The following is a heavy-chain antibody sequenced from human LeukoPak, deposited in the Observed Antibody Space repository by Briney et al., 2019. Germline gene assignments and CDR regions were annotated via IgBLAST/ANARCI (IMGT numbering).Heavy chain of an antibody. CDR2: ISAYNGNT. V-gene: IGHV1-18*01. J-gene: IGHJ4*02. Sequence: ASVKVSCKASGGTFSSYAISWVRQAPGQGLEWMGWISAYNGNTNYAQKLQGRVTMTTDTSTSTAYMELRSLRSDDTAVYYCARTSTDYRYSSSLFDYWGQGTLVTVSS. D-gene: IGHD6-13*01. CDR3: ARTSTDYRYSSSLFDY. CDR1: GGTFSSYA.